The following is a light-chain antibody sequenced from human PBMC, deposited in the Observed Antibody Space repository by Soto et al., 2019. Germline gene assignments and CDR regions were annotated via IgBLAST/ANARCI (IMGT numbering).Light chain of an antibody. CDR1: ESIRSW. J-gene: IGKJ1*01. CDR2: DAS. V-gene: IGKV1-5*01. Sequence: DIQMTQSASALSASVGDRVTITCRASESIRSWLAWYQQKPGKAPQLLIYDASNLESGVPSRFIGGGSGTEFTLTISSLQPDDSATYYCQQYDSFSKTFGRGTKVDIK. CDR3: QQYDSFSKT.